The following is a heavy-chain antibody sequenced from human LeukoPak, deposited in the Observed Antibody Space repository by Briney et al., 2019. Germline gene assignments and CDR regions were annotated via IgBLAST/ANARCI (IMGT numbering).Heavy chain of an antibody. CDR3: ARESPYYGSGSYIPFDY. CDR1: GGSFGGYY. V-gene: IGHV4-34*01. CDR2: INDSGST. J-gene: IGHJ4*02. Sequence: SETLSLTCAVYGGSFGGYYWSWIRQPPGKGLEWIGEINDSGSTNYIPSLKSRVTISVDRSKNQFSLWLSSVTAADTAMYYCARESPYYGSGSYIPFDYWGQGTLVTVSS. D-gene: IGHD3-10*01.